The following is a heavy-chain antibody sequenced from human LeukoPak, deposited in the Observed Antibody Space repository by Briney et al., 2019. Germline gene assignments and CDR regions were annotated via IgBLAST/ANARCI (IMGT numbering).Heavy chain of an antibody. Sequence: ASVKVSCKASGYTFTSYGISWVRQAPGQGLEWMGWISAYNGNTNYAQKLQGRVTMTTDTSTSTAYMELRSLRSDDTAVYYCARDSGVVVAATTCFDYWGQGTLVTVSS. V-gene: IGHV1-18*01. J-gene: IGHJ4*02. D-gene: IGHD2-15*01. CDR1: GYTFTSYG. CDR2: ISAYNGNT. CDR3: ARDSGVVVAATTCFDY.